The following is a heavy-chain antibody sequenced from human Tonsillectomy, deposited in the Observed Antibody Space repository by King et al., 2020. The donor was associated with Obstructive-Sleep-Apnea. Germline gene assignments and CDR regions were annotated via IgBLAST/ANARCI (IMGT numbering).Heavy chain of an antibody. CDR2: IYHSGST. J-gene: IGHJ4*02. V-gene: IGHV4-38-2*02. CDR3: ARGGRTGFDY. CDR1: GYSISSGYY. D-gene: IGHD3/OR15-3a*01. Sequence: QLQESGPGLVKPSETLSLTCTVSGYSISSGYYWGWIRQPPGKGLEWIGSIYHSGSTDYNPSLKSRVTISVDTSKNQFSLKLSSVTAAYTAVYYCARGGRTGFDYWGQGTLVTVSS.